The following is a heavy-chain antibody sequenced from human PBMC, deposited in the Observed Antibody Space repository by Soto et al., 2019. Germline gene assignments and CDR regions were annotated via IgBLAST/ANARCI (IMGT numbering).Heavy chain of an antibody. Sequence: QVQLVQSGAAVKKPGASVKVSCKASGYTFTSYDINWVRQATGQGLERMGWMNPNSGKTGYAQKFQGRITMTRNNSISTAYMDRSSLISEDTAVYYCAREGVRGMDVWGQGTTVTVSS. J-gene: IGHJ6*02. V-gene: IGHV1-8*01. CDR1: GYTFTSYD. CDR2: MNPNSGKT. D-gene: IGHD3-16*01. CDR3: AREGVRGMDV.